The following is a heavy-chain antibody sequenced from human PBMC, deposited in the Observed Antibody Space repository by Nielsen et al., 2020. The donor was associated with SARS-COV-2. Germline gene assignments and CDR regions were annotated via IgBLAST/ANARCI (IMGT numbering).Heavy chain of an antibody. CDR2: INADGSST. Sequence: GESLKISCAASGFTFSNYWMHWVRQVPGKGLVWVSRINADGSSTSYADYVKGRFTISRDNAKNTLYLQMNSLRAEDTAVYYCASASAPVWGQGTMVTVSS. CDR1: GFTFSNYW. V-gene: IGHV3-74*01. CDR3: ASASAPV. J-gene: IGHJ3*01. D-gene: IGHD3-16*01.